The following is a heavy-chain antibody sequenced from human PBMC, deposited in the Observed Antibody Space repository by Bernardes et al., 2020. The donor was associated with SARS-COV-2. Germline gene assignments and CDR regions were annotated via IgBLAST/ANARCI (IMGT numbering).Heavy chain of an antibody. V-gene: IGHV3-23*01. Sequence: GGALRLSFLASGFPFTHYSLCWVPPAPGEGLEWVSGTSANGYTTYYADFVKGRFTLSRDNSKNTLYLHLNSVGVEDTAVYYCASNFGGFWGQGTLVTVSS. D-gene: IGHD3-16*01. CDR1: GFPFTHYS. CDR2: TSANGYTT. J-gene: IGHJ4*02. CDR3: ASNFGGF.